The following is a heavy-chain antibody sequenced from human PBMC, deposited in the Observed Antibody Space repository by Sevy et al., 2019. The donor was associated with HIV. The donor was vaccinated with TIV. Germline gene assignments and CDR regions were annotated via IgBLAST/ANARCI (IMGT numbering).Heavy chain of an antibody. Sequence: GGSLRLSCAASAFTFSSYWMSWVRQAPGKGLEWVANIKQDGSEKYYVDSVKGRFTISRDNAKNSLYLQMNSLRAEDTAVYYCARSLNYGRTNWFDPWGQGTLVTVSS. J-gene: IGHJ5*02. V-gene: IGHV3-7*01. CDR1: AFTFSSYW. D-gene: IGHD3-16*01. CDR3: ARSLNYGRTNWFDP. CDR2: IKQDGSEK.